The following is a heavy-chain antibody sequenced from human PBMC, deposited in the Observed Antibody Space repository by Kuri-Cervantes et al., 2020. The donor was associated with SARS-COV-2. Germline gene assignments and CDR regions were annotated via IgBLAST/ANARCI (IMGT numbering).Heavy chain of an antibody. D-gene: IGHD7-27*01. Sequence: GGSLRLSCTASGFTFGDYAMSWVRQAPGKGLEWVSSISSSSYIYYADSVKGRFTISRDNSKNTLYLQMSSLRAEDTAVYYCAGDLRLGKSLDYWGQGTLVTVSS. CDR3: AGDLRLGKSLDY. CDR1: GFTFGDYA. V-gene: IGHV3-69-1*01. CDR2: ISSSSYI. J-gene: IGHJ4*02.